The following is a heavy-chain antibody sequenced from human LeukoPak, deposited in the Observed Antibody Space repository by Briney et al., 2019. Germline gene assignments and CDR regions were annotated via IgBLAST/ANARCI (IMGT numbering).Heavy chain of an antibody. CDR1: GGSVSSYY. J-gene: IGHJ4*02. Sequence: SETLSLTCTVSGGSVSSYYWGWIRQPPGKGLEWIGTMYSSGSTYYNPSLKSRVTISLNTSKSQFSLNLSSVTAADTAVYYCARHLSVRGVFDYWGQGTLVTVSA. D-gene: IGHD2-8*02. CDR2: MYSSGST. V-gene: IGHV4-39*01. CDR3: ARHLSVRGVFDY.